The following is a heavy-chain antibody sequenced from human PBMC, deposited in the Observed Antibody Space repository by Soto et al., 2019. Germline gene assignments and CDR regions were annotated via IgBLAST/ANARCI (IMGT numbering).Heavy chain of an antibody. CDR2: ISTTSSYI. V-gene: IGHV3-21*01. D-gene: IGHD6-19*01. CDR3: ARDWETVAGTYYYYGMDV. CDR1: GFTFSSYS. J-gene: IGHJ6*02. Sequence: GGSLRLSCAASGFTFSSYSMNWVRQAPGKGLEWVSSISTTSSYIYYADSVKGRFTISRDNAKNSLYLQMNSLRAEDTAVYYCARDWETVAGTYYYYGMDVWGQGTTVTVSS.